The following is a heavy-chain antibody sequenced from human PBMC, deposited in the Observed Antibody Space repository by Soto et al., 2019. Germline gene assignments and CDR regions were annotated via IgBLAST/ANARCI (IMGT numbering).Heavy chain of an antibody. D-gene: IGHD2-2*01. Sequence: WGSMRLSCAASGFTFSSYAMSWVRQAPGKGLEWVSAISGSGGSTYYADSVKGRFTISRDNSKNTLYLQMNSLRAEDTAVYYCANQRQLLFVAYWGQGTLVTVSS. CDR1: GFTFSSYA. J-gene: IGHJ4*02. CDR2: ISGSGGST. V-gene: IGHV3-23*01. CDR3: ANQRQLLFVAY.